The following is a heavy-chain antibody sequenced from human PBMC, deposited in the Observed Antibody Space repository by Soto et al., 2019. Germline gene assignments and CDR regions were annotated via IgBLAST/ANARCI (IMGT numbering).Heavy chain of an antibody. CDR3: ARYRGSGDFSYYYGMDV. V-gene: IGHV3-23*01. D-gene: IGHD3-3*01. CDR1: GFTCSSYA. Sequence: GGSLRLSCAASGFTCSSYAMSWVRQAPGKGLEWVSAISGSGVSTYYADSVKGRFTISRDNAKNSLYLQMNSLRAEAAAVYYWARYRGSGDFSYYYGMDVWRQGTTVTVS. CDR2: ISGSGVST. J-gene: IGHJ6*02.